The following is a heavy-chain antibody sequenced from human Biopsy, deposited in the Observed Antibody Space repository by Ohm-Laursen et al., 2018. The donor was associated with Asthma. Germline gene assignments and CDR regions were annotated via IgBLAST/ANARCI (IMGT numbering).Heavy chain of an antibody. J-gene: IGHJ4*02. CDR1: GFAVSRDH. D-gene: IGHD3-22*01. V-gene: IGHV3-53*01. Sequence: GSLRHSCADSGFAVSRDHMFWVRQAPGKGPEWVSEIYSGGPSHTAYSVSGRFTISRDYSKHTLYLQMHRLRAEDTAVYHCARGDSMNWSHYYFDYWGQGTLVTVSS. CDR2: IYSGGPS. CDR3: ARGDSMNWSHYYFDY.